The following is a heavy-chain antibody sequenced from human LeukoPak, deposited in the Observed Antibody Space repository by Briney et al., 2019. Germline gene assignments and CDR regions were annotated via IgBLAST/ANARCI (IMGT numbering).Heavy chain of an antibody. Sequence: ASVKPSCKPSGYTFTSYGISWVRQAPGQGLEWMGGISAYNGNTNYAQKLQGRVTMTPDTSTSTAYMELRSLRSDDTAVYYCARDNLGPTNYYYYGMDVWGQGTTVTVSS. D-gene: IGHD1-26*01. CDR1: GYTFTSYG. CDR2: ISAYNGNT. J-gene: IGHJ6*02. CDR3: ARDNLGPTNYYYYGMDV. V-gene: IGHV1-18*01.